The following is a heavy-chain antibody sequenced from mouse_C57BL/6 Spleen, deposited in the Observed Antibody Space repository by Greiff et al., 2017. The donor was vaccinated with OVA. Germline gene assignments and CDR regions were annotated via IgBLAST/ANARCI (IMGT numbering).Heavy chain of an antibody. V-gene: IGHV1-82*01. Sequence: VQLQQSGPELVKPGASVKISCKASGYAFSSSWMNWVKQRPGKGLEWIGRIYPGDGDTNYNGKFKGKATLTADKSSSTAYMQLSSLTSEDSAVYFCATYGNSYFDYWGQGTTLTVSS. D-gene: IGHD2-1*01. CDR3: ATYGNSYFDY. CDR2: IYPGDGDT. CDR1: GYAFSSSW. J-gene: IGHJ2*01.